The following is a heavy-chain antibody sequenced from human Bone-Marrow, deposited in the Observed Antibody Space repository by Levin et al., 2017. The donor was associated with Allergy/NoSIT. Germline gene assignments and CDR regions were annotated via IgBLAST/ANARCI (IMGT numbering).Heavy chain of an antibody. CDR3: SRWTAGHLGRWFDL. D-gene: IGHD6-13*01. Sequence: SGPTLVKPTQTLTLTCTFSGFSLSTSGVGVGWIRQPPGKALECLALIYWDDDKLYNPSLRSRLIITKDTSKNQVVLTMTNMDPVDTATYYCSRWTAGHLGRWFDLWGQGTLVTVPS. J-gene: IGHJ5*02. CDR1: GFSLSTSGVG. V-gene: IGHV2-5*02. CDR2: IYWDDDK.